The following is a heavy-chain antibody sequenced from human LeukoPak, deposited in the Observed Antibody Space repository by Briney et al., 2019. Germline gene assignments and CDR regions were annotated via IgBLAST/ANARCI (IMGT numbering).Heavy chain of an antibody. J-gene: IGHJ4*02. Sequence: GGSLSLSCVASGFPSRSYWMTWFRQAPGKGLEWVANIKQDGSKKSYVDSVKGRFTISRDNAKNSLYLQMNSLRAEDTAIYYCTRVGYIDEGIDYWGQGTLVTVSS. V-gene: IGHV3-7*04. CDR3: TRVGYIDEGIDY. CDR2: IKQDGSKK. D-gene: IGHD5-24*01. CDR1: GFPSRSYW.